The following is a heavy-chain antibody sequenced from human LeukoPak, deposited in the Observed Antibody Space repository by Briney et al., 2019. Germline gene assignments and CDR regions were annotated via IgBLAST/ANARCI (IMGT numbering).Heavy chain of an antibody. CDR3: ARHRRYYGSGTYYSDFDS. CDR1: GGSISSSDYY. V-gene: IGHV4-39*01. CDR2: IFYSGST. Sequence: SETLSLTCTVSGGSISSSDYYWGWIRQPPGKGLEWIGSIFYSGSTYYNPSLKSPVTISTDMSKNYFSLRLSSVTAADTATYYCARHRRYYGSGTYYSDFDSWGQGILVTVSS. D-gene: IGHD3-10*01. J-gene: IGHJ4*02.